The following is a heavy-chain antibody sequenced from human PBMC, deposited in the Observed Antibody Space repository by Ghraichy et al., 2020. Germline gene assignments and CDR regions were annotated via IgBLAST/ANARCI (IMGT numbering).Heavy chain of an antibody. CDR3: ARHRCGGYICYPHWNFDY. J-gene: IGHJ4*02. CDR2: IYDNGNT. D-gene: IGHD2-21*01. V-gene: IGHV4-59*08. CDR1: GGSISSSY. Sequence: SETLSLTCTVSGGSISSSYWSWIRQSPGKGLEWIGQIYDNGNTNYNPSHKSRVTISVDTSKKQFSLKLNSVSAADTAVYYCARHRCGGYICYPHWNFDYWGQGTLVTVTA.